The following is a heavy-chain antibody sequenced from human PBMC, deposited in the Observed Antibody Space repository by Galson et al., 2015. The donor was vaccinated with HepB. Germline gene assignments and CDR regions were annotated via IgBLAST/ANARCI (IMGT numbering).Heavy chain of an antibody. CDR1: GFTFSSYA. D-gene: IGHD2-15*01. Sequence: SLRLSCAASGFTFSSYAMHWVRQAPGKGLEYVSAISSNGGSTYYADSVKGRFTISRDNSKNSLYLQMNSLRVEDTAIYYCAKGLGYCSGGSCYGRINWGQGTLVTVSS. CDR3: AKGLGYCSGGSCYGRIN. CDR2: ISSNGGST. V-gene: IGHV3-64*04. J-gene: IGHJ4*02.